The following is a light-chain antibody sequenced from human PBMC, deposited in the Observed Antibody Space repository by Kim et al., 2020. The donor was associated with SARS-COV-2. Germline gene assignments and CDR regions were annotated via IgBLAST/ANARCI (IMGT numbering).Light chain of an antibody. V-gene: IGKV3-11*01. CDR3: QQRSSWPLT. CDR2: DTS. J-gene: IGKJ4*01. CDR1: DSTNF. Sequence: EIVLTQSPATLSLSPGERATLSCRASDSTNFLAWYQQKPGQAPRLLIFDTSSRATGIPARFSGGGSGTDFTLTISNLEPEDFAVYYCQQRSSWPLTFGGGTKLEI.